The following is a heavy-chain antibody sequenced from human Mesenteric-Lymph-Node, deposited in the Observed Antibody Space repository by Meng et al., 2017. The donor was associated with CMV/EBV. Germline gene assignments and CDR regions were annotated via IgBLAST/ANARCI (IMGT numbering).Heavy chain of an antibody. CDR1: GFTFSSYW. Sequence: GESLKISCAASGFTFSSYWMTWVRQAPGKGLEWVANIKQDGDEKYYVDSVKGRFTISRDNAKNSLFLQMNSLRAEDTAVYYCARSTGGYTSGYFNYYYGMDVWGQGTTVTVSS. D-gene: IGHD5-18*01. J-gene: IGHJ6*02. V-gene: IGHV3-7*01. CDR2: IKQDGDEK. CDR3: ARSTGGYTSGYFNYYYGMDV.